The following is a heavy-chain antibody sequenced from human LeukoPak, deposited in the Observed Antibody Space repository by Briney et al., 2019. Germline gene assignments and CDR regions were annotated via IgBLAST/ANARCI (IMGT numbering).Heavy chain of an antibody. CDR1: GFSISRYW. CDR3: ARDPGAGNDY. Sequence: PGGSLRLSCAASGFSISRYWMTWVRQAPGKGLEWVANIDLHGSGKFYVDSVKGRFTVSRDNPENTLYLQMNSLRAEDTAVYYCARDPGAGNDYWGQGNLVIVSS. V-gene: IGHV3-7*01. D-gene: IGHD1-1*01. CDR2: IDLHGSGK. J-gene: IGHJ4*02.